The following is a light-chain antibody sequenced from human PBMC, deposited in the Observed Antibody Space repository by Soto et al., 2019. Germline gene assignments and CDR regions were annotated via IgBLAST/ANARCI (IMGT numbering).Light chain of an antibody. CDR2: RTS. Sequence: EIVMTQSPATLSLSPGERATLSCRASQGVSSNLAWYRQKPGQAPTLLIYRTSTRATGIPARFSGSGSGTEFTLTISSLQSEDFASYYCQQYNNWPYTFGQGTKLEIK. V-gene: IGKV3-15*01. CDR1: QGVSSN. J-gene: IGKJ2*01. CDR3: QQYNNWPYT.